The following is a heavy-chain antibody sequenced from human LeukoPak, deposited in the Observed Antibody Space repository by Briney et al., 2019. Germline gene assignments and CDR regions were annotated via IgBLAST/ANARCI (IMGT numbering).Heavy chain of an antibody. CDR3: AKGGQDFDLWRFDY. Sequence: PGGALTLSSAASGLTFRSYAMTWVCQASGKGLARVSSISGSGGRTYYTNSVKGRFTISRENFKNTVYLEMNNLGAEDTALYYCAKGGQDFDLWRFDYWGQGNLVIVSS. V-gene: IGHV3-23*01. CDR1: GLTFRSYA. D-gene: IGHD3-3*01. CDR2: ISGSGGRT. J-gene: IGHJ4*02.